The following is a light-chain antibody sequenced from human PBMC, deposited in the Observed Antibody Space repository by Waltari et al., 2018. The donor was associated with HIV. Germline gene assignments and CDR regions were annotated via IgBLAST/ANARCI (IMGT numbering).Light chain of an antibody. CDR2: GNS. V-gene: IGLV1-40*01. J-gene: IGLJ3*02. CDR1: SSNIGAGYD. CDR3: QSYDRSLSNWV. Sequence: QSVLTQPPPGQRVTISCTGSSSNIGAGYDVHWYQQLPGTAPKLLIYGNSNRPSGVPDRFSGSKSGTSASLAISGLQPDDETDYYCQSYDRSLSNWVFGGGTKLTVL.